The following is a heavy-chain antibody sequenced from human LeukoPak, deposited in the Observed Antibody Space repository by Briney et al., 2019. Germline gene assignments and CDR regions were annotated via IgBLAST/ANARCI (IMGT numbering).Heavy chain of an antibody. Sequence: PGGSLRLSCAASGFTFSSYWMHWVRQAPGKGLVWVSSITSSSSYVYYADSVKGRFTISRDNAKNSLFLQMNSLTAEDTAVYYCARDPYSGGYWNYYYYYMDVWGKGTTVTISS. J-gene: IGHJ6*03. V-gene: IGHV3-21*01. CDR1: GFTFSSYW. CDR2: ITSSSSYV. CDR3: ARDPYSGGYWNYYYYYMDV. D-gene: IGHD1-26*01.